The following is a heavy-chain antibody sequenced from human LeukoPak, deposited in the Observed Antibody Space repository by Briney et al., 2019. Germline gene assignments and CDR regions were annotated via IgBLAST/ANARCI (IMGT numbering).Heavy chain of an antibody. CDR1: GFAFSTYA. V-gene: IGHV3-23*01. CDR2: ISGRGDST. J-gene: IGHJ4*02. D-gene: IGHD3-10*01. CDR3: ATDLRISMVRGVGY. Sequence: GGSLRLSCAASGFAFSTYAMTWVRQAPGKGLEWVSAISGRGDSTYYADSVKGRFTISRDNSKNTLYLQMNSLRAEDAAVYYCATDLRISMVRGVGYWGQGTLVIVSS.